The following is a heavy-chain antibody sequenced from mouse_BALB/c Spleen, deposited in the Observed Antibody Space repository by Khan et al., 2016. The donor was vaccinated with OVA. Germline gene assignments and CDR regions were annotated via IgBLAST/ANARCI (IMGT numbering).Heavy chain of an antibody. CDR3: ARSYFYGYYFYQ. J-gene: IGHJ2*01. V-gene: IGHV5-17*02. Sequence: EVQLVESGGGLVQPGGSRKLSCVASGFTFTSFGMHWVRQAPETGLEWVAYISGDSSTVSYTDTLKGRFTISSEKPKNTRCLQMTSLRSDDMAIYYCARSYFYGYYFYQWGQGTTLTVSS. D-gene: IGHD1-1*01. CDR1: GFTFTSFG. CDR2: ISGDSSTV.